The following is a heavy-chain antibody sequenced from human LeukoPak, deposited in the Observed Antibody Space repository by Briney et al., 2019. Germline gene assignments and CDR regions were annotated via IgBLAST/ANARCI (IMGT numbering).Heavy chain of an antibody. V-gene: IGHV4-34*01. CDR3: ARGRRSSGWYGY. D-gene: IGHD6-19*01. CDR1: GGSFSGYY. J-gene: IGHJ4*02. Sequence: SETLSLTCAVYGGSFSGYYWSWIRQPPGKGLEWIGEINHSGSTNYNPSLKSRVTISVDTSKNQFSLKLSSVTAADTAVYYCARGRRSSGWYGYWGQGTLVTVSS. CDR2: INHSGST.